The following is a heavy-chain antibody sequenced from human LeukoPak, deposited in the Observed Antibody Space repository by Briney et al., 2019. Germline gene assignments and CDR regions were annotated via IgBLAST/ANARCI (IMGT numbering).Heavy chain of an antibody. CDR3: ARGMAELDP. J-gene: IGHJ5*02. D-gene: IGHD2-8*01. CDR2: INTNTGNP. Sequence: ASVKVSCKASGYTFTSYYMHWVRLAPGQGLEWMGWINTNTGNPTYAQGFTGRFVFSLDTSVSTAYLQISSLKAEDTAVYYCARGMAELDPWGQGTLVTVSS. CDR1: GYTFTSYY. V-gene: IGHV7-4-1*02.